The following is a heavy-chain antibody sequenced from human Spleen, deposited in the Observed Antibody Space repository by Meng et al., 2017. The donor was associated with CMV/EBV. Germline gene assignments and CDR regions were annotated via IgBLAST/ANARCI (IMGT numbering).Heavy chain of an antibody. CDR2: IYTSGST. J-gene: IGHJ5*02. CDR1: GGSISSYY. V-gene: IGHV4-4*07. CDR3: ARDRPPGAAAGEGFDP. D-gene: IGHD6-13*01. Sequence: GQLQGSGPGLVKPSETLSLTCTVSGGSISSYYWSWIRQPAGKGLEWIGRIYTSGSTNYNPSLKSRVTISVDTSKNQFSLKLSSVTAADTAVYYCARDRPPGAAAGEGFDPWGQGTLVTVSS.